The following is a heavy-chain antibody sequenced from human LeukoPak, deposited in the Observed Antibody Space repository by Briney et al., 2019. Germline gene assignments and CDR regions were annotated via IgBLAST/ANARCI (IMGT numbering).Heavy chain of an antibody. D-gene: IGHD3-9*01. Sequence: GGSLRLSCAAFGFTFSNYAMTWVRQAPGKGLEWVSAISGSGGSTYYADSVKGRFTISRDNSKSTLYLQMNSLRAEDTAVYYCAKVTLTDLNDYWGQGTLVTVSS. J-gene: IGHJ4*02. CDR1: GFTFSNYA. CDR2: ISGSGGST. V-gene: IGHV3-23*01. CDR3: AKVTLTDLNDY.